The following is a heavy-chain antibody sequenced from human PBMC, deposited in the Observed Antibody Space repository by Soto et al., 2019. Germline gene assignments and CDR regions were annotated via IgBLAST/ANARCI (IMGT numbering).Heavy chain of an antibody. CDR1: GFTFINYA. D-gene: IGHD1-1*01. V-gene: IGHV3-23*01. J-gene: IGHJ4*02. CDR2: ISGSGSST. CDR3: ARTVAGDS. Sequence: EVRLLESGGGLLQPGGSLRLSCAASGFTFINYAMSWVRQAPVKGLEWVSAISGSGSSTYYADSVKGRFTISRDNSKNTLYLQMNSLRAEDTAVYYCARTVAGDSWGQGTLVTVSS.